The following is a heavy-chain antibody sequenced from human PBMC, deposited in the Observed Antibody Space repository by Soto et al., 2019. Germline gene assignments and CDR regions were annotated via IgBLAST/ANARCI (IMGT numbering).Heavy chain of an antibody. CDR2: VSYDGDNE. D-gene: IGHD1-1*01. J-gene: IGHJ4*02. CDR1: GFTFSNYA. V-gene: IGHV3-30*03. Sequence: PGGSLRLSCVASGFTFSNYAMHWVRQAPGKGLEWVAIVSYDGDNEYYADSVKGRFTISRDNSKNTLYLQMNSLRIEDTAVYYCARELERVFDYWGQGTLVTVSS. CDR3: ARELERVFDY.